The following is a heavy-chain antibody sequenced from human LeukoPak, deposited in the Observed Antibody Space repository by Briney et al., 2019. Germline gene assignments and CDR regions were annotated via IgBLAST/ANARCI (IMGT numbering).Heavy chain of an antibody. V-gene: IGHV1-2*02. CDR1: GYTFTGYY. CDR3: ARTRYSGYGGTDAFDI. CDR2: INPNSGGT. D-gene: IGHD5-12*01. Sequence: GASVKVSCKASGYTFTGYYMHWVRQAPGQGLEWMGWINPNSGGTNYAQKFQGRVTMTRDTSISTAYMELSRLRSDDTAVYYCARTRYSGYGGTDAFDIWGQGTMVTVSS. J-gene: IGHJ3*02.